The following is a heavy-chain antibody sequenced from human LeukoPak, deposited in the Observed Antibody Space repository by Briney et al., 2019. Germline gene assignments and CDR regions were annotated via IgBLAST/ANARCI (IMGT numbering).Heavy chain of an antibody. CDR1: GFTFDDYA. CDR3: AKDSGDTNYFDY. Sequence: GGSLRPSCAASGFTFDDYAMHWVRQAPGKGLEWVSGISWNSGSIGYADSVKGRFTISRDNAKNSLYLQMNSLRAEDMALYYCAKDSGDTNYFDYWGQGTLVTVSS. V-gene: IGHV3-9*03. CDR2: ISWNSGSI. D-gene: IGHD3-10*01. J-gene: IGHJ4*02.